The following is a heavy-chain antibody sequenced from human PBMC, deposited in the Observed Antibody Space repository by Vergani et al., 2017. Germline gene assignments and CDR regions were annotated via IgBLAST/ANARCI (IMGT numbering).Heavy chain of an antibody. Sequence: VQLVQSGAEVKKPGTTVKISCKVSGYTLTDYWMHWVQQAPGKGREWMGRIIPIFGTANYAQKFQGRVTITADESTSTAYMELSSLRSEDTAVYYCTRDRLDDSYTYFDYWGQGTLVTVSP. CDR1: GYTLTDYW. V-gene: IGHV1-69*13. D-gene: IGHD3-16*02. J-gene: IGHJ4*02. CDR2: IIPIFGTA. CDR3: TRDRLDDSYTYFDY.